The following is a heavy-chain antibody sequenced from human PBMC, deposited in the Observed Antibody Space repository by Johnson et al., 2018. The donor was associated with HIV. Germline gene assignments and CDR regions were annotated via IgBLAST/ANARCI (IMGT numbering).Heavy chain of an antibody. J-gene: IGHJ3*02. CDR2: IKQDGTEK. V-gene: IGHV3-7*02. CDR1: GFTFSTYW. Sequence: EVQLVESGGGVVQPGRSLRLSCAASGFTFSTYWMSWVRQAPGKGLEWVANIKQDGTEKYYVDSVKGRFTISRDNSKNTLYLQMNSLRAEDTAVYYCARGRKTVTTVRPSAFDIWGQGTMVTVSS. D-gene: IGHD4-17*01. CDR3: ARGRKTVTTVRPSAFDI.